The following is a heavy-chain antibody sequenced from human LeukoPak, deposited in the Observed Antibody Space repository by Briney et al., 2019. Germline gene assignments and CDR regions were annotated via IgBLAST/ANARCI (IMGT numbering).Heavy chain of an antibody. D-gene: IGHD6-13*01. V-gene: IGHV5-51*01. J-gene: IGHJ6*03. CDR2: IYPGDADT. CDR1: GYSFTSYW. Sequence: PGGSLRLSCKGSGYSFTSYWIGWVRQMPGKGLEWMEIIYPGDADTRYSPSFQGQVTISADKSISTAYLQWSSLEASATAMYYYATSAASPYYHYMDVWGKGTTVTVSS. CDR3: ATSAASPYYHYMDV.